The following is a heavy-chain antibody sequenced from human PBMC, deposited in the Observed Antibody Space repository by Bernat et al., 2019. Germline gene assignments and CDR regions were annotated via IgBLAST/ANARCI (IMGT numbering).Heavy chain of an antibody. V-gene: IGHV3-30*18. Sequence: QVQLVESGGGVVQPGRSLRLSCTASGFTFSSYGMHWVRQAPGKGLEWVAVISYDGSNKYYADSVKGRFTISRDNSKNTLYLQMNSLRAEDTAVYYCAKEPPSYGPQDVYFDYWGQGTLVTVSS. J-gene: IGHJ4*02. CDR3: AKEPPSYGPQDVYFDY. CDR1: GFTFSSYG. D-gene: IGHD3-10*01. CDR2: ISYDGSNK.